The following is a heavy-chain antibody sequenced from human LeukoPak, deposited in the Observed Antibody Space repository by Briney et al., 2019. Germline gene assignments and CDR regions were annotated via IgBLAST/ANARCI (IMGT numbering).Heavy chain of an antibody. V-gene: IGHV1-8*01. CDR1: GYTSTSPD. D-gene: IGHD3-10*01. CDR3: ARYTYGYGFDI. Sequence: ASVKVSCKASGYTSTSPDINWVRQATGNGLEWLGWMNPRDNTGYAQKFQGRVTMTRGTSTNTAFMELSSLTSDDTAVYYCARYTYGYGFDIWGQGTMVTVSA. J-gene: IGHJ3*02. CDR2: MNPRDNT.